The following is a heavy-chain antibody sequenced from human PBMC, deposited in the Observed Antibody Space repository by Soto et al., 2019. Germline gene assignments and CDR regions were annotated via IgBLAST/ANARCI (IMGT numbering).Heavy chain of an antibody. Sequence: SETLSLTCAVYGGSFSGYYWSWIREPPGKGLEWIGEINHSGSTNYNPSLKSRVTISVDTSKNQFYLKLSSVTAADTAVYYCARGASYYYGSGSHPNWFDPWGQGTLVTVSS. V-gene: IGHV4-34*01. CDR2: INHSGST. CDR1: GGSFSGYY. D-gene: IGHD3-10*01. CDR3: ARGASYYYGSGSHPNWFDP. J-gene: IGHJ5*02.